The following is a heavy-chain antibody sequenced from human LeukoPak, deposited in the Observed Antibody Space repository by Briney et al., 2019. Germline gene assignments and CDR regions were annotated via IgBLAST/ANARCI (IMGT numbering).Heavy chain of an antibody. J-gene: IGHJ6*03. CDR1: GFTFSSSG. V-gene: IGHV3-23*01. Sequence: PGGSLRLSCAASGFTFSSSGMSWVRQAPGKGLEWVSSITYSGGSTYYADSVKGRFTISRDNSRNTLYLQMNSLRAEDTAVYYCAKTGSGSSQTDYYYYMDVWGKGTTVTVSS. CDR3: AKTGSGSSQTDYYYYMDV. CDR2: ITYSGGST. D-gene: IGHD3-10*01.